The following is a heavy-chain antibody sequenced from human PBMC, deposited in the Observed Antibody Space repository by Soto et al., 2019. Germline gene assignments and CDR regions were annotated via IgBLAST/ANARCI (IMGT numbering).Heavy chain of an antibody. D-gene: IGHD2-2*01. J-gene: IGHJ6*02. CDR1: GGTFSSYA. CDR2: IIPIFGTA. V-gene: IGHV1-69*13. CDR3: ARVLPAAMRGYYYYGMDV. Sequence: GASVKVSCKASGGTFSSYAISWVRQAPGQGLEWMGGIIPIFGTANYAQKFQGRVTITADESTSTAYMELSSLRSEDTAVYYCARVLPAAMRGYYYYGMDVWGQGTTVTVSS.